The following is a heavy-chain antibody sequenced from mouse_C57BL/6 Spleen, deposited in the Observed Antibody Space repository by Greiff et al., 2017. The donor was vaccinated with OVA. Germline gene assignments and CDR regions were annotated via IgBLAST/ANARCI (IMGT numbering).Heavy chain of an antibody. D-gene: IGHD5-2*01. J-gene: IGHJ4*01. V-gene: IGHV1-9*01. CDR2: ILPGSGST. CDR1: GYTFTGYW. Sequence: QVQLKESGAELMKPGASVKLSCKATGYTFTGYWIEWVKQRPGHGLEWIGEILPGSGSTNYNEKFKCKATFTADTSSITAYMQLSSLTTVDSAIYYCARGEYVPYAMDYWGQGTSVTVSS. CDR3: ARGEYVPYAMDY.